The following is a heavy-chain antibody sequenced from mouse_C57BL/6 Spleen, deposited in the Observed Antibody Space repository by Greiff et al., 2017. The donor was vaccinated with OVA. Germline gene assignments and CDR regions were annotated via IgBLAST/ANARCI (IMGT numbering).Heavy chain of an antibody. CDR2: ISSGGSYT. CDR1: GFTFSSSG. Sequence: EVMLVESGGDLVKPGGSLKLSCAASGFTFSSSGMSWVRQTPDKRLEWVATISSGGSYTYYPASVKGRVTIARDNAKNTLYLQMSSLKAEDTAMDYCARHGGRDSFDYWGQGTTLSVSS. D-gene: IGHD1-1*02. V-gene: IGHV5-6*01. CDR3: ARHGGRDSFDY. J-gene: IGHJ2*01.